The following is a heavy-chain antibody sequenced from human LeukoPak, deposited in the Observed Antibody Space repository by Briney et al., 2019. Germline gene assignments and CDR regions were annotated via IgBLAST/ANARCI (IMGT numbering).Heavy chain of an antibody. CDR2: IYPGDSDT. D-gene: IGHD6-19*01. V-gene: IGHV5-51*01. J-gene: IGHJ3*02. Sequence: GESLKISCKGSGYTFTIYWIAWVRQMPGRGLELMGIIYPGDSDTRYSPSFQGQVTISADKSISTAYLQWSSLKASDTAMYWCVHNSGWYGQYAFDIWGPGTMVTVSS. CDR1: GYTFTIYW. CDR3: VHNSGWYGQYAFDI.